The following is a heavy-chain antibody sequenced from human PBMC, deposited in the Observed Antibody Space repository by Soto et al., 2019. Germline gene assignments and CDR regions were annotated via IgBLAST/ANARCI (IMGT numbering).Heavy chain of an antibody. CDR2: IYYSGST. CDR1: GGSISSYY. Sequence: LSLTCTVSGGSISSYYWSWIRQPPGKGLEWIGYIYYSGSTNYNPSLKSRVTISVDTSKNQFSLKLSSVTAADTAVYYCARDRSTADTDYYYGMDVWGQGTTVTVSS. V-gene: IGHV4-59*01. CDR3: ARDRSTADTDYYYGMDV. D-gene: IGHD3-9*01. J-gene: IGHJ6*02.